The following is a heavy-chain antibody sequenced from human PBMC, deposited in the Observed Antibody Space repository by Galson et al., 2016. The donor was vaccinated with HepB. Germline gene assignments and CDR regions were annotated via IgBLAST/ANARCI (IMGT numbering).Heavy chain of an antibody. D-gene: IGHD3-9*01. Sequence: SVKVSCKASGGTFSSYAITWVRQAPGQGLEWIGGIIPVFPTPNYAQNFQARVTVTADESTSTAYMELSSLRPEDTAVYYCARGPWSFNYDILSAYYSLVPWGPGTQVTVSS. V-gene: IGHV1-69*13. J-gene: IGHJ2*01. CDR3: ARGPWSFNYDILSAYYSLVP. CDR1: GGTFSSYA. CDR2: IIPVFPTP.